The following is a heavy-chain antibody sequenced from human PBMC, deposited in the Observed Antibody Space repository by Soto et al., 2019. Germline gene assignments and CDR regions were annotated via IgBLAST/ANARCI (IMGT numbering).Heavy chain of an antibody. J-gene: IGHJ2*01. CDR1: GGSISSYY. CDR2: IYYSGST. CDR3: ARDSSGFHWYFDL. V-gene: IGHV4-59*12. Sequence: PSETLSLTCTVSGGSISSYYWSWIRQPPGKGLEWIGYIYYSGSTNYNPSLKSRVTISVDTSKNQFSLKLSSVTAADTAVYYCARDSSGFHWYFDLWGRGTLVTVSS. D-gene: IGHD6-19*01.